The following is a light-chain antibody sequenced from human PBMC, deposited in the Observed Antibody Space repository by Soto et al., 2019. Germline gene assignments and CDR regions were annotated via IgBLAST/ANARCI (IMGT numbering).Light chain of an antibody. CDR3: QQFNNYPHPLT. V-gene: IGKV1D-13*01. CDR1: QGISSA. CDR2: DVA. Sequence: AIQLTQSPSSLSASAGDRVNMTCRASQGISSALAWYQQKPGKAPNLLIYDVASLESGVPSRFSGSGSGTDFTLTISCLQPEDFATYYCQQFNNYPHPLTFGGGTKVDIK. J-gene: IGKJ4*01.